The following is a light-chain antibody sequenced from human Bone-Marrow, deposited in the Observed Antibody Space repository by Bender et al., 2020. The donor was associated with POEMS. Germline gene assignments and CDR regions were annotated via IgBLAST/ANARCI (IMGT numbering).Light chain of an antibody. CDR3: YSYAGSYTLGV. J-gene: IGLJ3*02. V-gene: IGLV2-14*03. Sequence: QSALNQPASVSGSPGQSVTISCGGSYSDIGAYNYVSWIQHHPGKAPKLIIYDVSNWPSGISTRFSGSKSGNTASLTISGLQVDDEADYYCYSYAGSYTLGVFGGGTKLTVL. CDR2: DVS. CDR1: YSDIGAYNY.